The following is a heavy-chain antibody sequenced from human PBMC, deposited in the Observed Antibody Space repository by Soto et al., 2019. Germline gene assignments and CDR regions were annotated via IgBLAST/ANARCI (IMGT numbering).Heavy chain of an antibody. Sequence: QVQLVESGGGVVQPGRSLRLSCAASGFTFSSYGMHWVRQAPGKGLEWVAVISYDGSNKYYADSVKGRFTISRDNSKIMLYLQMNSLRAEDTAVYYWARSLDSGGGSWFGYYYDADCMDVWGKGTTVTVSA. V-gene: IGHV3-30*03. CDR2: ISYDGSNK. CDR1: GFTFSSYG. D-gene: IGHD2-15*01. CDR3: ARSLDSGGGSWFGYYYDADCMDV. J-gene: IGHJ6*04.